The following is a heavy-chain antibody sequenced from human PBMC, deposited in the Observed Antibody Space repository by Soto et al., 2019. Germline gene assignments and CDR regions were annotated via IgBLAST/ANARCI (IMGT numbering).Heavy chain of an antibody. J-gene: IGHJ4*02. V-gene: IGHV2-5*02. Sequence: QITLKESGPTLVKPTQTLTLTCTFSGFSLSTSGVGVGWIRQPPGKALEWLALIYWDDDKRYSPSLKSRLTITRDTSKNQVVLTMTNMYLLDTATYYCAHRRQGLPVDYWGQGTLVTVSS. CDR1: GFSLSTSGVG. CDR2: IYWDDDK. CDR3: AHRRQGLPVDY.